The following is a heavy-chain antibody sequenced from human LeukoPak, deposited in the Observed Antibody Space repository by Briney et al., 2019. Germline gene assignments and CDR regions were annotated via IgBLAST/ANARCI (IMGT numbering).Heavy chain of an antibody. V-gene: IGHV1-69*06. CDR1: GGTFSSYA. J-gene: IGHJ4*02. D-gene: IGHD3-9*01. Sequence: SVKVSCKASGGTFSSYAISWVRQAPGQGLEWMGGIIPIFGTANYAQKFQGRVTITADKSTSTAYMELSSLRSEDTAVYYCARDLLYYDILTGYYTRYYFDYWGQGTLVTVSS. CDR3: ARDLLYYDILTGYYTRYYFDY. CDR2: IIPIFGTA.